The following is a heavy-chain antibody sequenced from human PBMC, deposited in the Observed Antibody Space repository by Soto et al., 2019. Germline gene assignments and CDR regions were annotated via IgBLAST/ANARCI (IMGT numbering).Heavy chain of an antibody. CDR3: ARGRYYDSGSHYLDY. Sequence: QVQLVQSGAEVKKPGASVKVSCKASGYTFTNYVMHWVRQAPGRSLEWMGWINAASGSTKYSRNFQGRVTITGDTSASTAYMELSSLTSEDTAVYYCARGRYYDSGSHYLDYWGQGTLVTVSS. CDR1: GYTFTNYV. D-gene: IGHD3-10*01. V-gene: IGHV1-3*01. J-gene: IGHJ4*02. CDR2: INAASGST.